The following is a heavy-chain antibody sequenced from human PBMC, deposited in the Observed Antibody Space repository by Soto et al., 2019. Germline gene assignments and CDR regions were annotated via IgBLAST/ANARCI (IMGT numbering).Heavy chain of an antibody. CDR3: ARVQWELLWFDP. CDR1: GFTFSSYS. Sequence: PGGSLRLSCVASGFTFSSYSMNWVRQAPGKGLEWVSSISSSSSYIYYADSVKGRFTISRDNAKNSLYLQMNSLRAEDTAVYYCARVQWELLWFDPWGQGTLVTVSS. J-gene: IGHJ5*02. D-gene: IGHD1-26*01. CDR2: ISSSSSYI. V-gene: IGHV3-21*01.